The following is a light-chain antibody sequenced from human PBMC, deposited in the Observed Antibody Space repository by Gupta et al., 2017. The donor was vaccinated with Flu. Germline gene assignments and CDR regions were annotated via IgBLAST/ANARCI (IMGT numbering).Light chain of an antibody. V-gene: IGKV1-39*01. Sequence: PMQPSPSSLSASVGDRVTITCRASQSITNVLNWYQQKPGKAPKSLIYAASSLQSGVPSRFSGSGSGTEFTLTITSLPPEDFATYYCQQRNSSPFTFGHGTKVDSK. CDR3: QQRNSSPFT. CDR1: QSITNV. J-gene: IGKJ3*01. CDR2: AAS.